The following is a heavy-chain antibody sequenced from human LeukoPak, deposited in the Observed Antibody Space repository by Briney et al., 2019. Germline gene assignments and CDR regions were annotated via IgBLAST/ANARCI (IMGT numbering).Heavy chain of an antibody. J-gene: IGHJ6*02. CDR3: AKDLPQYYGSGSDDYGMDV. Sequence: GGSLRLSCAASGFTFSSYAMSWVRQAPGKGLEWVSAISGSGGSTYYADSVKGRFTISRDNSKNTLYLQMNSLRAEDTAVYYCAKDLPQYYGSGSDDYGMDVWGQGTTVTVSS. D-gene: IGHD3-10*01. CDR1: GFTFSSYA. CDR2: ISGSGGST. V-gene: IGHV3-23*01.